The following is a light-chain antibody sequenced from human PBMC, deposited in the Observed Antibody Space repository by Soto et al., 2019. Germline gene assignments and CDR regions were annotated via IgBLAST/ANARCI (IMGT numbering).Light chain of an antibody. J-gene: IGKJ1*01. V-gene: IGKV3-20*01. Sequence: EIVLTQSPGTLSLSPGERATLSCRASQSVTSYLAWYQQKPGQAPRLLIYGASSRATGIPDRFSGSGSGTDFTLTISRLDSEDFAVYYCQHDGTSLRTFGQGTKVEIK. CDR2: GAS. CDR1: QSVTSY. CDR3: QHDGTSLRT.